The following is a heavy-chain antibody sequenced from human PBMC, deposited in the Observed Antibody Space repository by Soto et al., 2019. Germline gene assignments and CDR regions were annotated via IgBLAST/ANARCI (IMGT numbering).Heavy chain of an antibody. D-gene: IGHD6-19*01. Sequence: GGSLRLSCAASGFTFSSYAMSWVRQAPGKGLEWVSAISGSGGSTYYADSVKGRFTISRDNSKNTLYLQMNSLRAEDTAVYYCAKDTPPWSRSSGWYVGPWGQGTLVTVSS. CDR2: ISGSGGST. CDR3: AKDTPPWSRSSGWYVGP. CDR1: GFTFSSYA. J-gene: IGHJ5*02. V-gene: IGHV3-23*01.